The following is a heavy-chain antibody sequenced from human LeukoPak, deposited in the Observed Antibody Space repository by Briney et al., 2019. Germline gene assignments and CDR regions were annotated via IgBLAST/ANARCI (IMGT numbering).Heavy chain of an antibody. J-gene: IGHJ5*02. V-gene: IGHV3-9*01. CDR1: GFTFDDYA. D-gene: IGHD2-2*01. CDR2: ISWNSGSI. CDR3: AKGRDKYQLLSKNWFDP. Sequence: GGSLRLSCAASGFTFDDYAMHWVRQAPGKCLEWVSGISWNSGSIGYAESVKGRFTISRDNAKNSLYLQMNSLRAEDTALYYCAKGRDKYQLLSKNWFDPWGQGTLVTVSS.